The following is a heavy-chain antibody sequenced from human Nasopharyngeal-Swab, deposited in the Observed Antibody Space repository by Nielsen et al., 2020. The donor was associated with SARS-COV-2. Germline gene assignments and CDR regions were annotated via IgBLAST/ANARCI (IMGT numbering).Heavy chain of an antibody. CDR2: INPNSGGT. V-gene: IGHV1-2*06. J-gene: IGHJ3*02. D-gene: IGHD2-15*01. CDR3: AGGGYCSGGSCYSFDAFDI. CDR1: GYTFTGYY. Sequence: ASVKVSCKASGYTFTGYYMHWVRQAPGQGVEWMGRINPNSGGTNYAQKFQGRVTMTRDTSISTAYMELSRLRSDDTAVYYCAGGGYCSGGSCYSFDAFDIWGQGTMVTVSS.